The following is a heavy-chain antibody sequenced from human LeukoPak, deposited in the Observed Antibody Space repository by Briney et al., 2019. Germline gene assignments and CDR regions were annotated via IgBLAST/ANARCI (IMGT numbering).Heavy chain of an antibody. CDR2: IYYSGST. Sequence: PSETLSLTCTVSGGSISSYYWSWIRQPPGKGLEWIGYIYYSGSTNYNPSLKSRVTISVDTSKNQLSLKLSSVTAADTAVYYCASNYYGSGSYWDYWGQGTLVTVSS. J-gene: IGHJ4*02. CDR3: ASNYYGSGSYWDY. CDR1: GGSISSYY. V-gene: IGHV4-59*01. D-gene: IGHD3-10*01.